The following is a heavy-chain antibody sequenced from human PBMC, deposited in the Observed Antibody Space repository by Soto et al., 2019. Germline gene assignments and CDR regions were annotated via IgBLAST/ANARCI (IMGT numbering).Heavy chain of an antibody. D-gene: IGHD3-10*01. J-gene: IGHJ6*02. CDR3: GSWLGQSYGMDV. CDR2: IDHNGSP. Sequence: KTSETLSLTCAVYGVTFSCYFRSWIRQPPGKGLEWIGEIDHNGSPDYNPTLKSRVTLSVDKSKNQVFLKLTSVTAADTTMYFCGSWLGQSYGMDVWGQGTAVTVSS. CDR1: GVTFSCYF. V-gene: IGHV4-34*08.